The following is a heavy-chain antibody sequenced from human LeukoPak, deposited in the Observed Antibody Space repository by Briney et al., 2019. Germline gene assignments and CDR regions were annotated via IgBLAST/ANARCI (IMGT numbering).Heavy chain of an antibody. D-gene: IGHD2-15*01. CDR3: AGGVVVAATRH. V-gene: IGHV3-21*01. Sequence: GGSLRLSCAASGFTFSSYSMNWVRQAPGKRLEWVSSISSSSSYIYYADSVKGRFTISRDNAKNSLYLQMNSLRAEDTAVYYCAGGVVVAATRHWGQGTLVTVSS. CDR2: ISSSSSYI. CDR1: GFTFSSYS. J-gene: IGHJ4*02.